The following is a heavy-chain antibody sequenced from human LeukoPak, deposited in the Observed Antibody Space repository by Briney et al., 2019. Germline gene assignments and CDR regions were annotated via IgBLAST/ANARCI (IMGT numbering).Heavy chain of an antibody. CDR2: IYPGDSDT. CDR1: GYTFTSYW. J-gene: IGHJ1*01. CDR3: ARLLGYRSTYRGYFQH. V-gene: IGHV5-51*01. Sequence: GASVKVSCKASGYTFTSYWIGWVRQMPGKGLEWMGIIYPGDSDTRYSPSFQGQVTISADESISTAYLQWSSLKASDTAMYYCARLLGYRSTYRGYFQHWGQGTLVTVSS. D-gene: IGHD2-2*01.